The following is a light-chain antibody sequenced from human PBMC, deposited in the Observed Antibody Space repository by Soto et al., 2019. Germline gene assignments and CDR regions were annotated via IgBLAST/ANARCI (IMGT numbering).Light chain of an antibody. V-gene: IGLV1-44*01. Sequence: QSALTQPPSVSATPGQRVTISCSGGTSNIGNNPVNWYQQLPGAAPKVVIYGNDQRPSGVPDRFSGSKSATSASLAITGLQSEDEADYYCCSYAGSHTWVFGTGTKLTVL. CDR3: CSYAGSHTWV. J-gene: IGLJ1*01. CDR1: TSNIGNNP. CDR2: GND.